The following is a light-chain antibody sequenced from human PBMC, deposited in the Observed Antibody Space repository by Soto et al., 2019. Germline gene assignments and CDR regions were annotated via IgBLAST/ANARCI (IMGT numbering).Light chain of an antibody. CDR2: AAS. CDR1: QSISAY. J-gene: IGKJ5*01. CDR3: QQSYGSPLT. Sequence: DIQLTQSPSSLPASVGDRVTITCRASQSISAYLSWYQQKPGKAPKLLIYAASNFQSGVPSRFSGSGSGTDFTLTISSLQPEDFATYYCQQSYGSPLTFGQGTRLEIK. V-gene: IGKV1-39*01.